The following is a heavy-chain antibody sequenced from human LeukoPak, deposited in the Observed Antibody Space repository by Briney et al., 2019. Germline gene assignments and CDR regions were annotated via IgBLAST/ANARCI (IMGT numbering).Heavy chain of an antibody. J-gene: IGHJ4*02. CDR2: ISSSGNTI. V-gene: IGHV3-48*03. D-gene: IGHD6-19*01. Sequence: GGSLRLSCAASGFTFSSYEMNWVRQAPGKGLEWVSYISSSGNTIYYADSVKGRFTISRDNAKNSLHLQMNSLRAEDTAVYYCARDHGSDWHYFDYWGQGTLVTVSS. CDR1: GFTFSSYE. CDR3: ARDHGSDWHYFDY.